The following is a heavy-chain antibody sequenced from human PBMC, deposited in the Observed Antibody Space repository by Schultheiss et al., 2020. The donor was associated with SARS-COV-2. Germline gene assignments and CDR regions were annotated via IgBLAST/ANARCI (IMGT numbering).Heavy chain of an antibody. CDR2: IKSNDDGATA. J-gene: IGHJ4*02. D-gene: IGHD3-16*01. CDR1: GLTFSNAW. V-gene: IGHV3-15*01. Sequence: GGSLRLSCAVSGLTFSNAWMNWVRQAPGQGLEWVGRIKSNDDGATADYAAAVKGRFTISRDDSKTTVFLQMNSLKTEDTGVYYCTTGASYYESRARTRDYWGQGILVTVSS. CDR3: TTGASYYESRARTRDY.